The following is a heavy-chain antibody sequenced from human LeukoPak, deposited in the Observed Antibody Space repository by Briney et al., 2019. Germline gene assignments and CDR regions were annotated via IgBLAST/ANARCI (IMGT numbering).Heavy chain of an antibody. D-gene: IGHD6-13*01. CDR3: ARRTEQQLVQGRWFDP. CDR2: IYYSGST. V-gene: IGHV4-59*08. CDR1: GGSISSYY. Sequence: PSETLSLTCTVSGGSISSYYWSWIRQPPGKGLEWIGYIYYSGSTNYNPSLKSRVTISVDTSKNQFSLKLSSVTAADTAVYYCARRTEQQLVQGRWFDPWGQGTLVTVSS. J-gene: IGHJ5*02.